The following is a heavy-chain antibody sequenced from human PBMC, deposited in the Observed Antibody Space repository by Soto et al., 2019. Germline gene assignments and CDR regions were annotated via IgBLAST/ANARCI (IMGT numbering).Heavy chain of an antibody. Sequence: QVQLQESGPGLVKPSETLSLTCTVSGGSISSYYWSWIRQPPGKGLEWIWYIYYSGSTNYNPSLKSRATISVDTSKNQFSLKLSSVTAADTAVYYCARDFRRFCWFDAFDIWGQGTMVTVSS. CDR2: IYYSGST. V-gene: IGHV4-59*01. CDR3: ARDFRRFCWFDAFDI. J-gene: IGHJ3*02. CDR1: GGSISSYY. D-gene: IGHD3-10*01.